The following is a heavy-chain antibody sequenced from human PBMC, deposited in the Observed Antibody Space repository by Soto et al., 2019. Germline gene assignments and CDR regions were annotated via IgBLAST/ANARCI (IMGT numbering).Heavy chain of an antibody. CDR1: GYTLTELS. J-gene: IGHJ5*02. Sequence: ASVKVSCKASGYTLTELSMHWVRQAPGKGLEWMGGFDPEDGETIYAQKFQGRVTMTEDTSTDTAYMELSSLRSEDTAVYYCATAQLIAVENNWFDPWGQGTLVTVSS. D-gene: IGHD6-19*01. CDR3: ATAQLIAVENNWFDP. V-gene: IGHV1-24*01. CDR2: FDPEDGET.